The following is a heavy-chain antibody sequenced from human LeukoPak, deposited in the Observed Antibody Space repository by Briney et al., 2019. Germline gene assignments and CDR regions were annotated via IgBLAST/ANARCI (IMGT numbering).Heavy chain of an antibody. J-gene: IGHJ4*02. D-gene: IGHD1-26*01. CDR3: ARDRGGSYSAIDY. CDR1: GFTFSSYS. V-gene: IGHV3-48*02. CDR2: ISSSSSTI. Sequence: GGSLRLSCAASGFTFSSYSMNWVRQAPGKGLEWVSFISSSSSTIYYADSVKGRFTIARDKAKNSVYLQMKSRRDEDTAVYYCARDRGGSYSAIDYWGQGTLVTVSS.